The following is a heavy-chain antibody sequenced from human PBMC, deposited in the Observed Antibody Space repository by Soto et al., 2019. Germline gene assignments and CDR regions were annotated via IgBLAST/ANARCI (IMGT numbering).Heavy chain of an antibody. D-gene: IGHD5-12*01. CDR2: IYINGST. CDR1: GFSVSSNY. Sequence: VGSLRLSCAASGFSVSSNYMSWVRQAPGEGLEWVAIIYINGSTDYTDSVQGRFSVSRDIYKNTLFLQMNNLRAEDTAVYFCSGDPSGYDEGDWYHGVDVWGQGTTVTVSS. J-gene: IGHJ6*02. V-gene: IGHV3-53*01. CDR3: SGDPSGYDEGDWYHGVDV.